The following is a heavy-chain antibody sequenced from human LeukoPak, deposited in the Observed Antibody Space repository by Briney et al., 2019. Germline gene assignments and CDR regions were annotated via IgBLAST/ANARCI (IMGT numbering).Heavy chain of an antibody. J-gene: IGHJ3*02. CDR1: GFTFSRYG. CDR2: ISYGGRSK. Sequence: GGSLRLSCAASGFTFSRYGIHWVRQAPGKGLEWVAVISYGGRSKYHPASVKGRFTISRDNSKDTLYLQMNSLRIEDTVVYYCAKVPGPGDAFDIWGQGTMVTV. D-gene: IGHD3-10*01. CDR3: AKVPGPGDAFDI. V-gene: IGHV3-30*18.